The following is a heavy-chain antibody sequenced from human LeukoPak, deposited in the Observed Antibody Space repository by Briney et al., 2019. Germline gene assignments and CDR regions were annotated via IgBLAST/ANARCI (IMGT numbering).Heavy chain of an antibody. CDR1: GGSISTYF. V-gene: IGHV4-59*08. Sequence: SETLSLTCTLSGGSISTYFWSWIRKPPGKGLEWIGYIYYNGNTDYNPSLKSRVTMSVDTSKNQFSLKLRSVTAADTAVYYCARGDPSGWYTDYWGQGTLVTVSS. J-gene: IGHJ4*02. CDR3: ARGDPSGWYTDY. CDR2: IYYNGNT. D-gene: IGHD6-19*01.